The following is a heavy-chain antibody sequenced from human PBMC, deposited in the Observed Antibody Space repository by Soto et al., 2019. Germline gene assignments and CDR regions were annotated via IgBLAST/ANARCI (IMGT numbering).Heavy chain of an antibody. CDR2: INAGNRDT. CDR3: RRRSASDRPFDH. D-gene: IGHD2-15*01. CDR1: GYTFTNSA. V-gene: IGHV1-3*01. J-gene: IGHJ4*02. Sequence: GAPVKVSCKASGYTFTNSAMHWVRQAPGQRLEWMGCINAGNRDTNYSQKFQGRVTITRDTWASGCYVGVGSLCSDDTAVYQCRRRSASDRPFDHLGQGTMGT.